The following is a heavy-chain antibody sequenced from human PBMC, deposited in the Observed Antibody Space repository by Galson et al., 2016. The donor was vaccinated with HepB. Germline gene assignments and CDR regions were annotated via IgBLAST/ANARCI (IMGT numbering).Heavy chain of an antibody. V-gene: IGHV4-39*07. CDR3: ARTSDLDF. CDR1: GGSISSGYY. J-gene: IGHJ4*02. CDR2: IYYSGTA. Sequence: SETLSLTCTVSGGSISSGYYWGWIRRPPGKGLEWIGHIYYSGTATYNPSLKSRVSISVDTSNDQFSLKLNSVTAADTAVYYCARTSDLDFWGQGTLVTISS. D-gene: IGHD2-2*01.